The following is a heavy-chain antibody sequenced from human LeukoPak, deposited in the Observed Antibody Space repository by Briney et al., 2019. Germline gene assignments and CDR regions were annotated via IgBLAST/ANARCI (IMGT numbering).Heavy chain of an antibody. CDR1: GFSLSSYA. V-gene: IGHV3-15*01. CDR2: IKSKSDGGTT. J-gene: IGHJ4*02. CDR3: TSSSGRATGY. Sequence: GGSLRLSCAASGFSLSSYAMHWVRQAPGKGLEWVGRIKSKSDGGTTDYAAPVKGKFTISRDDSKNMLFLQMNSLKTEDTAVYYCTSSSGRATGYWGQGTLVTVSS. D-gene: IGHD1-26*01.